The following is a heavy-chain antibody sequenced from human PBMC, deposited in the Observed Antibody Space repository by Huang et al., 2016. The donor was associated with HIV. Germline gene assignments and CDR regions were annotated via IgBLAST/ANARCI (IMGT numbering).Heavy chain of an antibody. D-gene: IGHD3-3*01. V-gene: IGHV3-23*01. CDR1: GFTFSSYA. CDR3: AKDADTSGYDVLGPFGS. J-gene: IGHJ4*02. CDR2: ITDGINNR. Sequence: EVLLLESGGGLVQPGGSLRLSCVASGFTFSSYAMSWVRQDPGKGVEWVSGITDGINNRYYAHSVKGRFAVSRDDSTNTLYLQMNSLRAEDMAVYYCAKDADTSGYDVLGPFGSWGQGTLVTVSS.